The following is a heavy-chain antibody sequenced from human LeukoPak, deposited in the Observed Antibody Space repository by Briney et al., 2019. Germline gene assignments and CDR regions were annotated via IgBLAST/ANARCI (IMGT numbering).Heavy chain of an antibody. D-gene: IGHD2-2*01. V-gene: IGHV3-11*04. CDR3: ATIVVVPAAMGNSVDY. Sequence: GGSLRLSCAASGFTFSDYYMSWIRQAPGKGLEWVSYISSSSSTIYYADSVKGRFTISRDNAKNSLYLQMNSLRAEDTAVYYCATIVVVPAAMGNSVDYWGQGTLVTVSS. CDR2: ISSSSSTI. CDR1: GFTFSDYY. J-gene: IGHJ4*02.